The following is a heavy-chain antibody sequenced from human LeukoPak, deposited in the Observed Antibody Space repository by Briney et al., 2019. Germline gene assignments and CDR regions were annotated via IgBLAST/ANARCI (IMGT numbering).Heavy chain of an antibody. CDR2: MNPNSGNT. Sequence: GASVKVSCKASGYTFTSYDINWVRQATGQGLEWMGWMNPNSGNTGYAQKFQGRVTLTRNTSISTAYMELSSLRSEDTAVYYCAREYVYDILTGYSLYYFDYWGQGTLVTVSS. J-gene: IGHJ4*02. CDR3: AREYVYDILTGYSLYYFDY. V-gene: IGHV1-8*03. D-gene: IGHD3-9*01. CDR1: GYTFTSYD.